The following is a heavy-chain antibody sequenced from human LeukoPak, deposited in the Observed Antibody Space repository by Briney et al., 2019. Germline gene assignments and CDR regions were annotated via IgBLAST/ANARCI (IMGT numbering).Heavy chain of an antibody. Sequence: GGSLRLSCAASGCSFSSYSMNWGCEAPGKGLEWVSYISSSSSTIYYADSVKSRFTISRDNAKNALYLQMNSLRAEDTAVYYCARDLDGYYDSSGYYSLFDYWGQGTLVTVSS. J-gene: IGHJ4*02. D-gene: IGHD3-22*01. CDR3: ARDLDGYYDSSGYYSLFDY. CDR2: ISSSSSTI. CDR1: GCSFSSYS. V-gene: IGHV3-48*01.